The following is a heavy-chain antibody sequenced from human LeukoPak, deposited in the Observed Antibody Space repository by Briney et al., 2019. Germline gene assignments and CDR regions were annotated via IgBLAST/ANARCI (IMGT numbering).Heavy chain of an antibody. CDR2: IYYSGST. Sequence: SETLSLTCAVSGGSISNYYWTWIRQPPGKGLEWIAYIYYSGSTNYNPSLKGRVTISVDTSKNQFSLKLSSVTAADTAVYYCARLRGNYFPDYWGQGTLVTVSS. CDR3: ARLRGNYFPDY. CDR1: GGSISNYY. J-gene: IGHJ4*02. V-gene: IGHV4-59*01. D-gene: IGHD4-11*01.